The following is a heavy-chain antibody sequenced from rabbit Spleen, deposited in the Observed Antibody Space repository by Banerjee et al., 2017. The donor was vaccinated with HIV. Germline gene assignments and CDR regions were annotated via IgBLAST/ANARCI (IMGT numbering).Heavy chain of an antibody. CDR3: ARGVSYGGAAGSGYGDL. D-gene: IGHD6-1*01. CDR2: IDTNDGDT. V-gene: IGHV1S45*01. J-gene: IGHJ4*01. CDR1: GFSFSSNW. Sequence: LEESGGGLVKPGGTLTLTCTVSGFSFSSNWICWVRQAPGKGLEWIACIDTNDGDTAYANWPKGRFTISKTSSTPVTLQMTGLTAADTATYFCARGVSYGGAAGSGYGDLWGPGTLVTVS.